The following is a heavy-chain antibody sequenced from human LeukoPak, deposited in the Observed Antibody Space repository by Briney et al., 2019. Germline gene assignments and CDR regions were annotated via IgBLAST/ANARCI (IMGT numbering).Heavy chain of an antibody. CDR3: ATSFASSSWYRNWFDP. CDR1: GGSFSGYY. Sequence: PSETLSLTCAVYGGSFSGYYWSWIRQPPGEGLEWIGEINHSGSTNYNPSLKSRVTISVDTSKNQFSLKLSSVTAADTAVYYCATSFASSSWYRNWFDPWGQGTLVTVSS. D-gene: IGHD6-13*01. J-gene: IGHJ5*02. CDR2: INHSGST. V-gene: IGHV4-34*01.